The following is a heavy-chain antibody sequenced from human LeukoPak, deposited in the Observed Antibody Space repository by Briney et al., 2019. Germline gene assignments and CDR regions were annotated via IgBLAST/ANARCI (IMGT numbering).Heavy chain of an antibody. CDR1: GYTFTSYY. CDR3: ARGCGGDCYATNFDY. V-gene: IGHV1-46*01. CDR2: INPSGGST. J-gene: IGHJ4*02. Sequence: ASVKVSCKASGYTFTSYYMHWVRPAPGQGLEWMGIINPSGGSTSYAQKFQGRVTMTRDTSTSTVYMELSSLRSEDTAVYYCARGCGGDCYATNFDYWGQGTLVTVSS. D-gene: IGHD2-21*02.